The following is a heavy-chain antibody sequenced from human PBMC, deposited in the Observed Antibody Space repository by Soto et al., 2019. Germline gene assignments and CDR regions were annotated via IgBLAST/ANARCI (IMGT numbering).Heavy chain of an antibody. V-gene: IGHV1-69*12. CDR2: IIPMSGTA. CDR1: EGTFSTSI. Sequence: HVQLVQSGAEVKKPGSSVKVSCKSSEGTFSTSIITWVRQAPGQGLEWMGGIIPMSGTATYAQKFQGRVTITADESTSTAYMELSSLRSEDTAVYYCARPRYSYGYSFDYWGRGTLVTVSS. D-gene: IGHD5-18*01. J-gene: IGHJ4*02. CDR3: ARPRYSYGYSFDY.